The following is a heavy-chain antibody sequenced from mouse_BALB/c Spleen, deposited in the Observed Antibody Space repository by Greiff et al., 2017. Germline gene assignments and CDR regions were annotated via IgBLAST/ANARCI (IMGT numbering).Heavy chain of an antibody. V-gene: IGHV1-9*01. J-gene: IGHJ2*01. CDR3: ARRAYYGNYGYFDY. D-gene: IGHD2-10*01. CDR1: GYTFSSYW. CDR2: ILPGSGST. Sequence: QVQLQQSGAELMKPGASVKISCKATGYTFSSYWIEWVKQRPGHGLEWIGEILPGSGSTNYNEKFKGKATFTADTSSNTAYMQLSSLTSEDSAVYYCARRAYYGNYGYFDYWGQGTTLTVSS.